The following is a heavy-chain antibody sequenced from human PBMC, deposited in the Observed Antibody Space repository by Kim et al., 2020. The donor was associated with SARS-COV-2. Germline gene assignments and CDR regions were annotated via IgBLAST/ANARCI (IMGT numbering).Heavy chain of an antibody. D-gene: IGHD1-1*01. CDR3: ARIRTGY. Sequence: SSTIYYADSVKGRFTISRDNTKNSLYLQMNSLRDEDTAVYYCARIRTGYWGQGTLVTVSS. V-gene: IGHV3-48*02. CDR2: SSTI. J-gene: IGHJ4*02.